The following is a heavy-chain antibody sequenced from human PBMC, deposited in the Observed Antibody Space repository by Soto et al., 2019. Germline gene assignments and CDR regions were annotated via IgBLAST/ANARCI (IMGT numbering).Heavy chain of an antibody. CDR2: ISAYNGNT. Sequence: QVQLVQSGAEVKKPGASVKVSCKASGYTFSVYGITWVRQAPGQGLERVGWISAYNGNTDFAQRLQGRVTMTTDTPTHTAYMELRSLRSDDTAVYYCARDVWEIPRAYAYYGMDVWGQGTTVIVSS. J-gene: IGHJ6*02. CDR1: GYTFSVYG. CDR3: ARDVWEIPRAYAYYGMDV. D-gene: IGHD1-26*01. V-gene: IGHV1-18*01.